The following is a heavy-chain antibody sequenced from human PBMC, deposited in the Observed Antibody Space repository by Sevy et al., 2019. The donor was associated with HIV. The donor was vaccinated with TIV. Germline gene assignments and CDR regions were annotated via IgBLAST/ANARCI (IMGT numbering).Heavy chain of an antibody. CDR1: GFTFASYD. V-gene: IGHV1-8*02. CDR3: AGVSGWYLRYGMDV. D-gene: IGHD6-19*01. Sequence: ASVKVSCKASGFTFASYDIYWVRQATGQGLEWMGWMNTNTGNTGFAQKFQGRVTMTRNTSITTAYMELSNLRSEDMAVYYCAGVSGWYLRYGMDVWGQGTTVTVSS. J-gene: IGHJ6*02. CDR2: MNTNTGNT.